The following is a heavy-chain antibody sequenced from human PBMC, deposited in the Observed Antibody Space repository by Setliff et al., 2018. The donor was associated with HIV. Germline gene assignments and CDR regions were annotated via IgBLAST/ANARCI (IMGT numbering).Heavy chain of an antibody. CDR3: ARPAVLISTDYYYYMDV. J-gene: IGHJ6*02. CDR1: GGTFSSYG. CDR2: VIPLFGAE. Sequence: SVKVSCKSSGGTFSSYGVTWVRQAPGQGLEWMGGVIPLFGAEKVAQKFQGRVTITADESTNTAYMELSSLRSEDTAIYYCARPAVLISTDYYYYMDVWGQGTTVTVSS. D-gene: IGHD6-19*01. V-gene: IGHV1-69*13.